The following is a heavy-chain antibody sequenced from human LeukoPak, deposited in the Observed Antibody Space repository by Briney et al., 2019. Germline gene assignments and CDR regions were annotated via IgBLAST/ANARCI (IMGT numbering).Heavy chain of an antibody. CDR3: ARLRYSGSYYHFDY. V-gene: IGHV4-59*08. CDR2: IYYSGST. Sequence: PETLSLTCTVSGGSISSYYWSWIRQPPGKGLEWIGYIYYSGSTNYNPSLKSRVTISVDTSKNQFSLKLSSVTAADTAVYYCARLRYSGSYYHFDYWGQGTLVTVSS. D-gene: IGHD1-26*01. J-gene: IGHJ4*02. CDR1: GGSISSYY.